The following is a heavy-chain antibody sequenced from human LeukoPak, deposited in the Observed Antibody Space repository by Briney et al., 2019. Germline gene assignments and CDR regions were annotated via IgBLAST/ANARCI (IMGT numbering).Heavy chain of an antibody. CDR1: GFTFSSYA. D-gene: IGHD6-13*01. J-gene: IGHJ4*02. V-gene: IGHV3-23*01. Sequence: GGSLRLSCAASGFTFSSYAMSWVRQAPGKGLEWVSPISGSGGSTYYADSVKGRFTISRDNSKNTLYLHMNSLRAEDTAIYYCAKRLRDTNSWYYFNYWGQGTLVTVSS. CDR2: ISGSGGST. CDR3: AKRLRDTNSWYYFNY.